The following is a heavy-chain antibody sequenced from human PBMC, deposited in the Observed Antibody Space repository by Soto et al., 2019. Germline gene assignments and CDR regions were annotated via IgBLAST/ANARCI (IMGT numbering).Heavy chain of an antibody. CDR2: IYHSGST. Sequence: QLQLQESGSGLVKPSQTLYLTCAVSGGSISSGGYSWSWIRQPPGKGLEWIGYIYHSGSTDYNPSLKSRVTISVARSKNQFSLKLSSVTAADTAVYYCAAGGGLPRYYWGQGTLVTVSS. CDR3: AAGGGLPRYY. V-gene: IGHV4-30-2*01. CDR1: GGSISSGGYS. D-gene: IGHD5-12*01. J-gene: IGHJ4*02.